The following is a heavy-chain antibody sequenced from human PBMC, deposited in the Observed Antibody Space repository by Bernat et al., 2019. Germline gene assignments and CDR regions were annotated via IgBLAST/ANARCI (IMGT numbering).Heavy chain of an antibody. CDR3: ARRGEYQLPINDAFDI. Sequence: QVQLVQSGAEVKKPGSSVKVSCKASGGTFSSYAISWVRQAPGQGLEWMGGIIPLFGTANYAQKFQGRVPITADESTSTAYMELSSLRSEDTAVYYCARRGEYQLPINDAFDIWGQGTMVTVSS. D-gene: IGHD2-2*01. V-gene: IGHV1-69*01. CDR1: GGTFSSYA. CDR2: IIPLFGTA. J-gene: IGHJ3*02.